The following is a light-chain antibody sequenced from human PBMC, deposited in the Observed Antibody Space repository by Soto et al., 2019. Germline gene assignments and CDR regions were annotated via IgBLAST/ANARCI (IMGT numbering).Light chain of an antibody. V-gene: IGKV3-11*01. CDR3: QQRSNWPRST. CDR2: DAS. CDR1: QSVSSY. J-gene: IGKJ2*02. Sequence: EIVLTQSPATLSLSPGERATLSCRASQSVSSYLAWYRQKPGQAPMLLIYDASNRATGIPARFSGSGSETEFTLTISSLQPEDFAVYYCQQRSNWPRSTFGQGTKLEIK.